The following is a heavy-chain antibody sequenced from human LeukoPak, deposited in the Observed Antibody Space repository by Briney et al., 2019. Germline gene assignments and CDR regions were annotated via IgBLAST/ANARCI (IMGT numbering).Heavy chain of an antibody. J-gene: IGHJ4*02. CDR3: ARGRFGEWDY. D-gene: IGHD3-10*01. CDR2: IYYSGST. Sequence: PSETLSLTCTVSGGSISSYYWSWIRQPPGKGPDWIGYIYYSGSTNYNPSLKSRVTISVDTSKNQFSLKLSSVTAADTAVYYCARGRFGEWDYWGQGTRVTVSS. V-gene: IGHV4-59*01. CDR1: GGSISSYY.